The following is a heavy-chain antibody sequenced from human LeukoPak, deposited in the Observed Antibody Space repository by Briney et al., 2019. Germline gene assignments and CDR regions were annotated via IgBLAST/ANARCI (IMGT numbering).Heavy chain of an antibody. CDR1: GFTFSSYG. J-gene: IGHJ4*02. D-gene: IGHD1-26*01. V-gene: IGHV3-30*02. Sequence: HPGGSLRLSCAASGFTFSSYGMHWVRQAPGKGLEWVAFIRYDGSNKYYADSVKGRFTISRDNAKNPLSLQMNSLKAEDTAVYYCARGATILDYLDYWGQEPLVPVSS. CDR3: ARGATILDYLDY. CDR2: IRYDGSNK.